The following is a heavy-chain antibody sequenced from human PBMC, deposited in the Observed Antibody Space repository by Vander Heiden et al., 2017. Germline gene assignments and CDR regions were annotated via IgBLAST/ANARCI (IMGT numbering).Heavy chain of an antibody. D-gene: IGHD3-16*01. J-gene: IGHJ4*02. CDR1: GLTLRTHN. V-gene: IGHV3-21*01. CDR2: ISSGDTYK. Sequence: EVQLVQSGGRLFKPGGSRILSRAAPGLTLRTHNMNWLPQAPGKGLEWVSSISSGDTYKYYADSVKGRFTISRDNAKNSLDLQMSSLRVEDTAVYYCARDLSSTWGTFDFWGQGTLVSVSS. CDR3: ARDLSSTWGTFDF.